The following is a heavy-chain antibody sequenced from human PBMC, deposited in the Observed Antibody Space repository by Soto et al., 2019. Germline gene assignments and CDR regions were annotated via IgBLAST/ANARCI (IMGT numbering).Heavy chain of an antibody. CDR2: INPSGGST. CDR3: ARDPPSDIAAAGALDY. J-gene: IGHJ4*02. Sequence: ASVKVSCKASGYTFTSYYMHWVRQAPGQGLEWMGIINPSGGSTSYAQKFQGRVTMTRDTSTSTVYMELSSLRSEDTAVYYCARDPPSDIAAAGALDYWGQGTLVTVSS. V-gene: IGHV1-46*01. D-gene: IGHD6-13*01. CDR1: GYTFTSYY.